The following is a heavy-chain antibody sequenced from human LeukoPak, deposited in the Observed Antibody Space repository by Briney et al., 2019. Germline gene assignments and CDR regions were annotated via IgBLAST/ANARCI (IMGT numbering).Heavy chain of an antibody. D-gene: IGHD2-15*01. V-gene: IGHV3-23*01. CDR1: GITFSSYG. Sequence: GVLRLSCAASGITFSSYGMSWVRQAPGKGLEWVSSISSTGGTTYYADSVKGRFTISRDNSKNTLYLQMNSLRAEDTAIYYCAKNGDRGAYCTGGTCYPYFYYYMDVWGKGTTVTVSS. CDR2: ISSTGGTT. CDR3: AKNGDRGAYCTGGTCYPYFYYYMDV. J-gene: IGHJ6*03.